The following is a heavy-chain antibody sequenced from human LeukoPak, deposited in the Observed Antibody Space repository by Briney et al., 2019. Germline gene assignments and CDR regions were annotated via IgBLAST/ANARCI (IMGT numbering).Heavy chain of an antibody. CDR2: IRQDGGLK. CDR3: AREIVGAIKSYFDY. CDR1: GFTFSSYW. D-gene: IGHD1-26*01. J-gene: IGHJ4*02. V-gene: IGHV3-7*01. Sequence: PGGSLRLSCTASGFTFSSYWMSWVRQAPGKGLEWVANIRQDGGLKHYVDSVKGRFTISRDSAENSLYLQMSSLRAEGTAVYYCAREIVGAIKSYFDYWGQGTLVTASS.